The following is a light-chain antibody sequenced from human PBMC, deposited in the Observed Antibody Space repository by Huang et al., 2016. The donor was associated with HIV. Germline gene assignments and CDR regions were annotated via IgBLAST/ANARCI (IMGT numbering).Light chain of an antibody. J-gene: IGKJ2*01. V-gene: IGKV4-1*01. Sequence: DIVMTQSPDSLAVSIGERAIINCKSSQGVLYCSSNKSYLAWYQQRPGQPPKLLLYWASTRESGVPDRFSVSGSETDFTLTFCSLQAVDAAVYYCQQYYTTPYTFGQGTELEIK. CDR3: QQYYTTPYT. CDR2: WAS. CDR1: QGVLYCSSNKSY.